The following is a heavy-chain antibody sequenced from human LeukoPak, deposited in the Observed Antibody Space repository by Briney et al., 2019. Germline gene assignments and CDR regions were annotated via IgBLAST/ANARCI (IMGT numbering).Heavy chain of an antibody. CDR2: IYHSGST. CDR3: ARAAEGDYFDY. D-gene: IGHD6-19*01. CDR1: GGSISSGGYS. Sequence: SEPLSLTCAVSGGSISSGGYSWSWIRPPPGKGLEWIGYIYHSGSTYYNPSLKSRVTISVDRSKNQFSLKLSSVTAADTAVYYCARAAEGDYFDYWGQGTLVTVSS. V-gene: IGHV4-30-2*01. J-gene: IGHJ4*02.